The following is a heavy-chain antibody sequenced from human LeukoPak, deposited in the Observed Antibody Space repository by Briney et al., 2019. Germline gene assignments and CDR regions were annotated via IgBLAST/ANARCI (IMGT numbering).Heavy chain of an antibody. CDR3: ARGMEPYYYMDV. Sequence: ASVKVSCKASGYTFNGYYMHWVRQAPGQGLEWMGWINPNSGGTNYAQKFQGRVTMTRDTSISTAYMELSRLRSDDTAVYYCARGMEPYYYMDVWGKGTTVTISS. CDR1: GYTFNGYY. CDR2: INPNSGGT. V-gene: IGHV1-2*02. D-gene: IGHD1-26*01. J-gene: IGHJ6*03.